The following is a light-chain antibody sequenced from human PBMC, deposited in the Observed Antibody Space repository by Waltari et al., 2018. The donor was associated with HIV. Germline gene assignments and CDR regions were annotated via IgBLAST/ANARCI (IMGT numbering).Light chain of an antibody. CDR2: EVS. V-gene: IGLV2-14*01. CDR1: NSDVGAYNY. J-gene: IGLJ1*01. CDR3: SSYTTRNTFV. Sequence: QSALTQPASVSGSPGQSITISCTGTNSDVGAYNYVSWFQQHPGNSPKVMIVEVSNLPSGVSNRFSGSKSGNTSSLSISGLQAEDEADYYCSSYTTRNTFVFGTGTKVTVL.